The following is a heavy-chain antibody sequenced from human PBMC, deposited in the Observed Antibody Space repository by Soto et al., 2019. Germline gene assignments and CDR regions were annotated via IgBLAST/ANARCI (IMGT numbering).Heavy chain of an antibody. V-gene: IGHV4-34*01. D-gene: IGHD5-18*01. CDR1: GDSFGDYY. Sequence: SETLSLTCAVFGDSFGDYYWNWIRQSPEKGLSWLGDINPSGTTKYNPSFQGRLTLSLDTSKNQFSLKVASVTAADTAVYFCARGKPSGYRFGPRNFFYYGLDVWGPGTTVTVSS. J-gene: IGHJ6*02. CDR2: INPSGTT. CDR3: ARGKPSGYRFGPRNFFYYGLDV.